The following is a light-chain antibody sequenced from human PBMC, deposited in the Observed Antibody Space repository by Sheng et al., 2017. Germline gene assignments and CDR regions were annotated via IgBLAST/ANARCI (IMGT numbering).Light chain of an antibody. CDR3: QVWDGTTDHPHVV. V-gene: IGLV3-21*03. CDR1: DIGSRS. CDR2: DDS. J-gene: IGLJ2*01. Sequence: SYVLTQIPSVSLAPGKTATLTCGANDIGSRSVHWYQQKPGQAPVLVVHDDSERPSGIPERFSGSNSGNTATLTIRRVEAGDEADYYCQVWDGTTDHPHVVFGGGTKLTVL.